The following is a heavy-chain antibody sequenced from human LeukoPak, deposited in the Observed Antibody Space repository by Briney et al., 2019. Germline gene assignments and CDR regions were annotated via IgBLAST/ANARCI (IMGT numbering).Heavy chain of an antibody. D-gene: IGHD3-10*01. CDR3: AREKGRGVISPYYDC. Sequence: GGSLRLSCAASGFTFSSYTMNWVRRAPGKGLEWVSSISSSSSYIYYADSVKGRFTISRDTSKNTLSLQMSSLRVEDTAVYFCAREKGRGVISPYYDCWGQGTLVTVSS. V-gene: IGHV3-21*04. J-gene: IGHJ4*02. CDR1: GFTFSSYT. CDR2: ISSSSSYI.